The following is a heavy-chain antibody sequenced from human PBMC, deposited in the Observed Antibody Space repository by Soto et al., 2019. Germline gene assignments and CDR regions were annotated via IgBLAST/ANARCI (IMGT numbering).Heavy chain of an antibody. J-gene: IGHJ5*02. CDR1: GGSISSGGYF. CDR2: IYHSGST. D-gene: IGHD6-13*01. CDR3: ARQKFSRSRANWFNP. V-gene: IGHV4-30-2*01. Sequence: SETLSLTCAVSGGSISSGGYFWSWIRQPPGKGLEWIGYIYHSGSTYYNPSLKSRVTISVDRSKNQLSLKLSSVTAADTAVYYCARQKFSRSRANWFNPWGQGTLVTVSS.